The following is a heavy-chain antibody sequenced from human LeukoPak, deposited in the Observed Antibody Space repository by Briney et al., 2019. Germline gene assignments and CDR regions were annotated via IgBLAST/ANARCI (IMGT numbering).Heavy chain of an antibody. CDR1: GGSISSYY. CDR3: AGLKEQQLGEDYYYYMDV. CDR2: IYYSGST. Sequence: SETLSLTCTVSGGSISSYYWSWIRQPPGKGLEWIGYIYYSGSTNYNPSLKSRVTISVDTSKNQFSLKLSSVTAADTAVYYCAGLKEQQLGEDYYYYMDVWGKGTTVTISS. J-gene: IGHJ6*03. V-gene: IGHV4-59*01. D-gene: IGHD6-13*01.